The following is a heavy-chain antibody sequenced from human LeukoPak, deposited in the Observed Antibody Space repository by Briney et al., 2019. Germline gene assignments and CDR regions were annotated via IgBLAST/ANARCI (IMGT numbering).Heavy chain of an antibody. V-gene: IGHV3-23*01. D-gene: IGHD1-7*01. Sequence: GGSLRLSCAASGFTVSSNYMSWVRQAPGKGLEWVSAISGSGGSTYYADSVKGRFTISRDNSKNTLYLQMDSLRAEDTAVYYCAKDQELELYFDYWGQGTLVTVSS. CDR3: AKDQELELYFDY. CDR1: GFTVSSNY. J-gene: IGHJ4*02. CDR2: ISGSGGST.